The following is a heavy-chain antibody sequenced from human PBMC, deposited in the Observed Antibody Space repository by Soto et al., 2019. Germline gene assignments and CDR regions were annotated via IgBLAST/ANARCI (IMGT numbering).Heavy chain of an antibody. Sequence: QLQESGPGLVKPSQTLSLTCSVSGGSINNNDYYWSWIRQTPGKGLEWIGYVYYSGSSDYIPSLKSRISMSIDKSKNQFHLKLNSVTAADTATYFCARMSYFYDKWYFDIWGRGTLVTVSS. D-gene: IGHD3-22*01. CDR2: VYYSGSS. CDR3: ARMSYFYDKWYFDI. J-gene: IGHJ2*01. V-gene: IGHV4-30-4*01. CDR1: GGSINNNDYY.